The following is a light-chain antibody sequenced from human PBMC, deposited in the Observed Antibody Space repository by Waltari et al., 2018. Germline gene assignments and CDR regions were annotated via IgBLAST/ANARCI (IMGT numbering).Light chain of an antibody. CDR1: WSNIGTNV. V-gene: IGLV1-44*01. CDR3: SAWDDSLNGHVI. Sequence: QSLLTQPPSASGTPGPTVTISCSGSWSNIGTNVVSWYQQPPGTAPKLLIHSNNQRPSGVPDRFSCSKSGTSASLAISGLQSADEADYYCSAWDDSLNGHVIFGGGTKLTVL. J-gene: IGLJ2*01. CDR2: SNN.